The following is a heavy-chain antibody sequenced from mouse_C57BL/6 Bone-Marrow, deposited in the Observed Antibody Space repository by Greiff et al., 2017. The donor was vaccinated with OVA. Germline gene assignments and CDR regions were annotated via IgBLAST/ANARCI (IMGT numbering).Heavy chain of an antibody. CDR3: ASLLYSRFAY. V-gene: IGHV5-6*01. J-gene: IGHJ3*01. CDR2: ISSGGSYT. D-gene: IGHD2-12*01. Sequence: EVNLVESGGDLVKPGGSLKLSCAASGFTFSSYGMSWVRQTPDKRLEWVATISSGGSYTYYPDSVKGRFTISRDNAKNTLYLQMSSLKSEDTAMYYCASLLYSRFAYWGQGTLVTVSA. CDR1: GFTFSSYG.